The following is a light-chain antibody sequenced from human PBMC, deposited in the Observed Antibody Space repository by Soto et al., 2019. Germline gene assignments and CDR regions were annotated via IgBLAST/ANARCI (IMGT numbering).Light chain of an antibody. CDR1: SSDVGSYNL. CDR3: CSYAGSSTFALYF. Sequence: HSVLTQPASVSGSPGQSITISCTGTSSDVGSYNLVSWYQHHPGKAPKLMIYEGNKRPSGVSNRFSGSKSDNTASLTISGLQAEDEADYYCCSYAGSSTFALYFFGTGNKVTVL. J-gene: IGLJ1*01. CDR2: EGN. V-gene: IGLV2-23*03.